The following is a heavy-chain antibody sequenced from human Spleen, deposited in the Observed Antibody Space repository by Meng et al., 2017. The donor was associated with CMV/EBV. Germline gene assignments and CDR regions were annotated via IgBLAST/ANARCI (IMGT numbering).Heavy chain of an antibody. D-gene: IGHD3-22*01. CDR1: GGSISSSSYY. J-gene: IGHJ4*02. CDR2: IYYSGST. CDR3: ARQAYYDFTKNFDY. V-gene: IGHV4-39*01. Sequence: SETLSLTCTVSGGSISSSSYYWGWIRQPPGKGLEWIGSIYYSGSTYYNPSLKSRFTISVDTSKNQFSLKLSSVTAADTAVYYCARQAYYDFTKNFDYWGLGTLVTVSS.